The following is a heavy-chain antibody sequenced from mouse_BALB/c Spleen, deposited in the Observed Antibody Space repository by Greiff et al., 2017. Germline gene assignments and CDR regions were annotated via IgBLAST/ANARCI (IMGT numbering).Heavy chain of an antibody. D-gene: IGHD1-1*01. CDR1: GFNFKDSY. J-gene: IGHJ2*01. V-gene: IGHV14-3*02. CDR3: ASPVLRAD. Sequence: EVQLQQSGAELVKPGASVKLSCTASGFNFKDSYMHWVKQRPEQGLEWIGRIDPANGNTKYDPKFQGKATITADTASNTAYLQLSSLTSEDTAVYYCASPVLRADWGQGTTRTVAS. CDR2: IDPANGNT.